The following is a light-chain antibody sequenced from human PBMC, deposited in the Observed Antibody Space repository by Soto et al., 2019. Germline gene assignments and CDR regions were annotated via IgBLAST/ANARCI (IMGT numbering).Light chain of an antibody. CDR3: QQYVTAPRT. J-gene: IGKJ1*01. Sequence: EIVLTQSPGTLSLSPGERATLSCRASQGLTSNFLAWYQQKPGQAPSLLICGASNRATGVPDRFSGGGSGTDFTLTISRLEPEDFAVYFCQQYVTAPRTFGQGTKVDIK. V-gene: IGKV3-20*01. CDR1: QGLTSNF. CDR2: GAS.